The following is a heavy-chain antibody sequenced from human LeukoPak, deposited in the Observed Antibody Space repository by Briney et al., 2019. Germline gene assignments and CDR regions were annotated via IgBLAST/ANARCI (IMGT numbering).Heavy chain of an antibody. CDR3: ARGGGLDV. D-gene: IGHD3-16*01. Sequence: GGSLRPSCAASGFTFSSYWMNWARQAPGKGLEWVASINHNGNVNYYVDSVKGRFTISRDNAKNSLYLQMSNLRAEDTAVYFCARGGGLDVWGQGATVTVSS. V-gene: IGHV3-7*03. CDR2: INHNGNVN. J-gene: IGHJ6*02. CDR1: GFTFSSYW.